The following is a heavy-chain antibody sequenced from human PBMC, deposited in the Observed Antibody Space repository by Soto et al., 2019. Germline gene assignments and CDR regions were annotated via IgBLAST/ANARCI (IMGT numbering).Heavy chain of an antibody. Sequence: WTWIRQPLGNGLEWIGYIYYSGSTNYNPSLERRATIFADKSGSHFSLNLTSVTADDTAVYYCARRDYAIDSWGRGTLVTVSS. D-gene: IGHD4-17*01. CDR2: IYYSGST. J-gene: IGHJ4*02. V-gene: IGHV4-61*03. CDR3: ARRDYAIDS.